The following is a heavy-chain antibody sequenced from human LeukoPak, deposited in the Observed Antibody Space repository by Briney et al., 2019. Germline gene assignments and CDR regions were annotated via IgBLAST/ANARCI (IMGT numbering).Heavy chain of an antibody. D-gene: IGHD6-19*01. Sequence: PGGSLRLSCAASGFTFSSYWMHWVRQAPGKGLVWVSRINSDGSSTSYADSVKGRFTISRDNAKNTLYLQMYSLRAEDTAVYYCAREVAVAGTPRFDPWGQGTLVTVSS. CDR1: GFTFSSYW. CDR2: INSDGSST. CDR3: AREVAVAGTPRFDP. J-gene: IGHJ5*02. V-gene: IGHV3-74*01.